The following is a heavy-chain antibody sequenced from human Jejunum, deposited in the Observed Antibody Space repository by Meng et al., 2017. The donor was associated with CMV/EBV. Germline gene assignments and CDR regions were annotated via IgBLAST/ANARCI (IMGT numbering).Heavy chain of an antibody. D-gene: IGHD2-2*02. CDR2: IYYSGST. V-gene: IGHV4-39*07. J-gene: IGHJ6*02. CDR3: ARGSSQSVGYCSSTSCYKGSGKSYGTDV. Sequence: QPPGKGLEWIESIYYSGSTYYKPSLKSRVTISVDTSKNQFSLKLSSVTAADTAVYYCARGSSQSVGYCSSTSCYKGSGKSYGTDVWGQGTTVTVSS.